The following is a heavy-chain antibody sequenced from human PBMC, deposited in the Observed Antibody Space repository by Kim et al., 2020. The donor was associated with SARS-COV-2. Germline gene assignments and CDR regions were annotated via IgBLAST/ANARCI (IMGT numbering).Heavy chain of an antibody. CDR3: AKDPWDDILTGYYTYLDY. D-gene: IGHD3-9*01. V-gene: IGHV3-30*18. Sequence: GGSLRLSCVASGFIFSSYGMHWVRQAPGKGLEWVAVISYDGSTKYYGDSVKGRFTISRDNSKNTLYLQMNSLRAEDTAVYYCAKDPWDDILTGYYTYLDYWGQGTLITVSS. J-gene: IGHJ4*02. CDR1: GFIFSSYG. CDR2: ISYDGSTK.